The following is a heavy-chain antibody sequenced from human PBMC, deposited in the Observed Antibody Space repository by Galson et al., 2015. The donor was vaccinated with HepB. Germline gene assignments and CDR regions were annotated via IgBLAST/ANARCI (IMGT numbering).Heavy chain of an antibody. Sequence: SVKVSCKASGGIFSRYTINWVRQAPGQGLEWMGGITPLFGTAKYAQKFQGRVTITADESTGTVYMELRSLRSEDTAIYYCAREGIVAAANPVDYWGQGTRVTVSS. J-gene: IGHJ4*02. D-gene: IGHD6-13*01. CDR2: ITPLFGTA. V-gene: IGHV1-69*13. CDR1: GGIFSRYT. CDR3: AREGIVAAANPVDY.